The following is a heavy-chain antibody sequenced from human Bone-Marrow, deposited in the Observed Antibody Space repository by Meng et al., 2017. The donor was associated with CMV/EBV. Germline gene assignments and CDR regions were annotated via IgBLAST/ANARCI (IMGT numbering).Heavy chain of an antibody. CDR1: GYTFTSYG. Sequence: ASVKVSCKAFGYTFTSYGISWVRQAPGQGLEWMGWISAYNGNTNYAQKLQGRVTMTTDTSTSTAYMELRSLRSDDTAVYYCARTGQWELLGGRAFDPWGQGNLVNVAS. J-gene: IGHJ5*02. V-gene: IGHV1-18*01. CDR3: ARTGQWELLGGRAFDP. CDR2: ISAYNGNT. D-gene: IGHD1-26*01.